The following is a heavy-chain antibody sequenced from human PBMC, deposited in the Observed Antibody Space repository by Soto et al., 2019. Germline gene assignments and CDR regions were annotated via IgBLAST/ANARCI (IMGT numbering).Heavy chain of an antibody. CDR1: GGFVSSGSYY. V-gene: IGHV4-34*01. Sequence: QVQLQQWGAGLLKPSETLSLTCAVYGGFVSSGSYYWSWIRQPPGKGLEWIGEMSHSGGTHFNPSLKSRVTISVDTSKNQCSLKMSSATAADTALYYCARVERGTATTVVDAFDIWGPGTMVTVSS. CDR3: ARVERGTATTVVDAFDI. D-gene: IGHD1-1*01. J-gene: IGHJ3*02. CDR2: MSHSGGT.